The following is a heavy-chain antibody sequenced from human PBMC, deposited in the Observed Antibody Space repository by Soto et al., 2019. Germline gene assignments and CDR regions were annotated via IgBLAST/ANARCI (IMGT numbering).Heavy chain of an antibody. CDR2: IYWDDDK. CDR3: AHSDYDFWSGPFFDY. D-gene: IGHD3-3*01. J-gene: IGHJ4*02. V-gene: IGHV2-5*02. Sequence: GLDLEWLALIYWDDDKRYSPSLKSRLTITKDTSKNQVVLTMTNMDPVDTATYYCAHSDYDFWSGPFFDYWGQGTLVTVSS.